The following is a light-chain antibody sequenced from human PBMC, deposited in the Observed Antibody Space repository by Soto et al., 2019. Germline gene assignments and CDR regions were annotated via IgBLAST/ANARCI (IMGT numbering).Light chain of an antibody. CDR1: QSIGRW. V-gene: IGKV1-5*01. J-gene: IGKJ1*01. CDR2: DAS. CDR3: QQYKT. Sequence: MTQSPATLSATVGESVTVTCRASQSIGRWLAWYQQKPGKAPKLLIFDASTLENGVPARFSGSRSGPEFSLTISSLQPDDFATYYCQQYKTFGQGTNVDIK.